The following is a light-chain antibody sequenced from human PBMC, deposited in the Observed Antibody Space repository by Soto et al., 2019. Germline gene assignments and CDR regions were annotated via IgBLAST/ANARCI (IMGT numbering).Light chain of an antibody. Sequence: QLTQSPSSLSASLGDRVTITCQASQDISTFLNWYQQRPGKAPRVLIYDASSLETGVPSRFSGGGSGTYFSLTISSLQPEDIATYYCQQYGNLPLSFGGGTKVDIK. V-gene: IGKV1-33*01. CDR3: QQYGNLPLS. CDR2: DAS. J-gene: IGKJ4*01. CDR1: QDISTF.